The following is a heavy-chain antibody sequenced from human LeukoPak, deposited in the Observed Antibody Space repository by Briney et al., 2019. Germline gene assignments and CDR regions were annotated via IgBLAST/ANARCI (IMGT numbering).Heavy chain of an antibody. CDR2: IIPILGIA. V-gene: IGHV1-69*04. J-gene: IGHJ4*02. D-gene: IGHD3-22*01. Sequence: SVKVSCKASGGTFSSYAISWVRQAPGQGLEWMGRIIPILGIANDAQKFRGRVTITADKSTSTAYMELSSLRSEDTAVYYRARAHRDDSSGYYYGHWGQGTLVTVSS. CDR1: GGTFSSYA. CDR3: ARAHRDDSSGYYYGH.